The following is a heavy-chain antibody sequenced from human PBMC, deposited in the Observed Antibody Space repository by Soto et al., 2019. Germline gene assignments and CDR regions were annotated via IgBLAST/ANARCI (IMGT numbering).Heavy chain of an antibody. Sequence: QVQLQESGPGLVKPSQTLSLTCTVSGGSISSGVYYWSWIRQHPGTGLEWIGYIYYSGSTYYNPSLRSRLSISVDTSKNQCSLKLSSVTAADTAVYYCARDSCSGGSCYFDYWGQGTLVTVSS. CDR1: GGSISSGVYY. CDR3: ARDSCSGGSCYFDY. J-gene: IGHJ4*02. V-gene: IGHV4-31*03. D-gene: IGHD2-15*01. CDR2: IYYSGST.